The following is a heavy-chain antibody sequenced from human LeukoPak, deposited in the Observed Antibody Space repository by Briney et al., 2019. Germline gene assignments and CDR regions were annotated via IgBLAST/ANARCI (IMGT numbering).Heavy chain of an antibody. CDR2: IYYSGRT. Sequence: TSETLSLTCTVSGGSISSGDYYWRWIRQPPGKGLEWIGYIYYSGRTNYNPSLKSRVTISVDTSKNHFSLRLSSVTAADTAVYYCAREGDTYAFDIWGQGTMVTVSS. CDR1: GGSISSGDYY. J-gene: IGHJ3*02. CDR3: AREGDTYAFDI. V-gene: IGHV4-61*03. D-gene: IGHD3-16*01.